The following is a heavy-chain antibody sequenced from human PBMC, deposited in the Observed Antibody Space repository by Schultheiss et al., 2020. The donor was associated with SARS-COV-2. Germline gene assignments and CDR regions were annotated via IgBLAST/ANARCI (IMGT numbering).Heavy chain of an antibody. J-gene: IGHJ2*01. V-gene: IGHV4-34*01. Sequence: SETLSLTCAVYGGSFSGYYWSWIRQPPGKGLEWIGEINHSGSTNYNPSLKSRVTISVDTSNNQFSLKLSSVTAADTAVYYCARNGVPQSALIAAAGTDYFDLWGRGTLVTVSS. D-gene: IGHD6-13*01. CDR1: GGSFSGYY. CDR3: ARNGVPQSALIAAAGTDYFDL. CDR2: INHSGST.